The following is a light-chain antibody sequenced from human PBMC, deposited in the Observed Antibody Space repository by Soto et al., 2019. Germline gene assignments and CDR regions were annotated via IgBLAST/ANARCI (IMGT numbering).Light chain of an antibody. V-gene: IGLV2-23*01. CDR2: EGS. J-gene: IGLJ2*01. Sequence: QSALTQPASVSGSPRQSITISCTGTSSDVGSYNLVSWYQQHPGKAPKLMIYEGSKRPSGVSNRFSGSKSGNTASLTISGLQAEDEADYYCCSYAGSSTSYVVFGGGTQLTVL. CDR1: SSDVGSYNL. CDR3: CSYAGSSTSYVV.